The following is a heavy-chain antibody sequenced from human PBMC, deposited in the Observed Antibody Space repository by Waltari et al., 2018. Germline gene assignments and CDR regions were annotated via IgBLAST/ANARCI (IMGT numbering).Heavy chain of an antibody. CDR1: GFTFDDYT. CDR3: AKDRNNMVQGVIIPYGMDV. V-gene: IGHV3-43*01. Sequence: EVQLVESGGVMVQPGGSLRLSCAASGFTFDDYTMHWVRQAPGKGLEWVSLISWDGGSTYYADSVKGRFTISRDNSKNSLYLQMNSLRTEDTALYYCAKDRNNMVQGVIIPYGMDVWGQGTTVTVSS. CDR2: ISWDGGST. J-gene: IGHJ6*02. D-gene: IGHD3-10*01.